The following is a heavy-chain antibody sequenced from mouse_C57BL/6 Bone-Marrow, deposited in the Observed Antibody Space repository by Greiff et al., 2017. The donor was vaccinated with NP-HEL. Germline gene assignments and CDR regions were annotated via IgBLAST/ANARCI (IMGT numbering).Heavy chain of an antibody. CDR1: GYAFTNYL. CDR2: INPGSGGT. CDR3: AIETIIDYGYAMDY. D-gene: IGHD2-4*01. J-gene: IGHJ4*01. V-gene: IGHV1-54*01. Sequence: QVQLQQSGAELVRPGTSVKVSCKASGYAFTNYLIEWVKQRPGQGLEWIGVINPGSGGTNYNEKFKGKATLTADKSSSTAYMQLSSLTSEDSAVYFCAIETIIDYGYAMDYWGQGTSVTVSS.